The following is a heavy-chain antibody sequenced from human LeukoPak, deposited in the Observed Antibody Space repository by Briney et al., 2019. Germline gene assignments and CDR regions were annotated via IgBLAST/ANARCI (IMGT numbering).Heavy chain of an antibody. V-gene: IGHV3-74*03. CDR1: GFTFSNHW. CDR3: IRDEALWRLDY. J-gene: IGHJ4*02. CDR2: IDEGGGNA. Sequence: GGSLRLSCAASGFTFSNHWMHWVRQAPGKGLVWVSRIDEGGGNAMYADSVKGRFSISRDNAKNTVNLQMNSLRAEDTGVYYCIRDEALWRLDYWGQGTLVTVSS. D-gene: IGHD2-21*01.